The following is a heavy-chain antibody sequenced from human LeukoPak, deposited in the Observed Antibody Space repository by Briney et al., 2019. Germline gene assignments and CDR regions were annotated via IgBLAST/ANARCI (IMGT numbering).Heavy chain of an antibody. V-gene: IGHV3-53*01. CDR3: ARDRLAYCGGDCEAFDI. CDR2: IYSGGST. D-gene: IGHD2-21*02. CDR1: GFTVSSNY. J-gene: IGHJ3*02. Sequence: GGSLRLSCAASGFTVSSNYMSWVRQAPGKGLEWVSVIYSGGSTYYADSVKGRFTISRDNSKNTQYLQMNSMRAEDTAVYYCARDRLAYCGGDCEAFDIWGQGTMVTVSS.